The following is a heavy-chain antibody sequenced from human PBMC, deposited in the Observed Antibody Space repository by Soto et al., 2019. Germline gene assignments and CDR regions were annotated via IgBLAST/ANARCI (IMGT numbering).Heavy chain of an antibody. Sequence: EVQLVESGGGLVQPGGSLRLSCVASGFTFSSYWMHWVRQAPGKGMVWVSSISNDGSSIYADPVKGRFTISRDNAKNTLYLQMNSLRAEDTAVYYCARLPNKSPQNWGQGNLVIVS. V-gene: IGHV3-74*01. J-gene: IGHJ1*01. CDR2: ISNDGSS. CDR1: GFTFSSYW. CDR3: ARLPNKSPQN.